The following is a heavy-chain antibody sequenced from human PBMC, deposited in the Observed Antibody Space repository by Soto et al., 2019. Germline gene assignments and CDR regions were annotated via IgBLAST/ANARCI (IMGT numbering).Heavy chain of an antibody. Sequence: GGSLRLSCAASGFTFSNAWMSWVRQAPGKGLEWVGRIKSKTDGGTTDYAAPVKGRFTISRDDSKNTLYLQMNSLKTEDTAVYYCTTETINWGSPIHFDYWGQGTLVTVSS. V-gene: IGHV3-15*01. CDR3: TTETINWGSPIHFDY. CDR2: IKSKTDGGTT. CDR1: GFTFSNAW. J-gene: IGHJ4*02. D-gene: IGHD7-27*01.